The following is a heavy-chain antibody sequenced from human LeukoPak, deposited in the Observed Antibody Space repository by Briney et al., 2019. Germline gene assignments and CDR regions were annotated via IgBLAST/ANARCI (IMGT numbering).Heavy chain of an antibody. D-gene: IGHD2-15*01. Sequence: PSETLSLTCTVSGGSISSYYWSWIRQPPGKGLEWIGYIYYSGSTNYNPSLKSRVTISVDTSKNQFSLKLSSVTAADTAVYYCARGERGLLLFDYWGQGTLVTVSS. J-gene: IGHJ4*02. CDR3: ARGERGLLLFDY. CDR1: GGSISSYY. V-gene: IGHV4-59*01. CDR2: IYYSGST.